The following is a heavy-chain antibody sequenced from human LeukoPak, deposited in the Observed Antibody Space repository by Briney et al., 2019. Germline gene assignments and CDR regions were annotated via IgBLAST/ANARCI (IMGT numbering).Heavy chain of an antibody. D-gene: IGHD3-10*01. J-gene: IGHJ2*01. CDR2: IWHDGTNK. CDR1: GFTFSNYG. Sequence: GGSLRLSCAASGFTFSNYGMRWVRQAPGKGLEWVAVIWHDGTNKYYADFVKGRFTISRDNSNNTLYLRMDSLSAEDTAVYYCARFGPPNWYFDLWGRGTLVTVSS. CDR3: ARFGPPNWYFDL. V-gene: IGHV3-33*01.